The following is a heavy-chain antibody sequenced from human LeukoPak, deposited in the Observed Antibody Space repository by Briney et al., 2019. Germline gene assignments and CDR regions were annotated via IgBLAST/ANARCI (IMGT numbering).Heavy chain of an antibody. Sequence: PGGSLRLSCAASGFTFSSYEMNWVRQAPGKGLEWVSYISSSGCTIYYADSVKGRFTISRDNAKNSLYLQMNSLRAEDTAVYYCAYAGRRYSQEKSFDYWGQGTLVTVSS. V-gene: IGHV3-48*03. CDR2: ISSSGCTI. D-gene: IGHD2-21*01. CDR1: GFTFSSYE. CDR3: AYAGRRYSQEKSFDY. J-gene: IGHJ4*02.